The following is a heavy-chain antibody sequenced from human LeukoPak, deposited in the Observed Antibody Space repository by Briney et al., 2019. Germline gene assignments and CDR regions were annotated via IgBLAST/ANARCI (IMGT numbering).Heavy chain of an antibody. CDR2: FDPEAGET. CDR1: GYTLTELS. J-gene: IGHJ4*02. CDR3: AMFFTDRDGYNAAYFVY. Sequence: GASVKASCKLSGYTLTELSMLWVRQAPGNGLEWRGGFDPEAGETIYAQKFQGRVTMTEDTSPGTAYMELSSLRSEDTAVYYCAMFFTDRDGYNAAYFVYWGQGTLVSVPS. D-gene: IGHD5-24*01. V-gene: IGHV1-24*01.